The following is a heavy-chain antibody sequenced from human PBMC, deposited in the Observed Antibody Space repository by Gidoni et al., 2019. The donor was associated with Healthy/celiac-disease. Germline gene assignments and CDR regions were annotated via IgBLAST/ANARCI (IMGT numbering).Heavy chain of an antibody. V-gene: IGHV3-9*01. Sequence: EVQLVESGGGLVQPGRSLRLSCAASGFTFDDYAMHWVRQAPGKGLEWVSGISWNSGSIGYADSVKGRFTISRDNAKNSLYLQMNSLRAEDTALYYCAKGGNDVPAFDIWGQGTMVTVSS. CDR1: GFTFDDYA. J-gene: IGHJ3*02. CDR3: AKGGNDVPAFDI. D-gene: IGHD1-1*01. CDR2: ISWNSGSI.